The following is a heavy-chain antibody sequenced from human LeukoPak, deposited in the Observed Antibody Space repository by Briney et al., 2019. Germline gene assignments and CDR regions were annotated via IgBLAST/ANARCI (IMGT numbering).Heavy chain of an antibody. CDR3: ARRGYSGYDEKGSGWFDP. J-gene: IGHJ5*02. CDR1: GGSFSGYY. V-gene: IGHV4-34*01. Sequence: SETLSLTCAVYGGSFSGYYWSWIRQPPGKGLEWIGEINHSGSTNYNPSLKSRVTISVDMSKNQFSLKLSSVTAADTAVYYCARRGYSGYDEKGSGWFDPWGQGTLVTVSS. D-gene: IGHD5-12*01. CDR2: INHSGST.